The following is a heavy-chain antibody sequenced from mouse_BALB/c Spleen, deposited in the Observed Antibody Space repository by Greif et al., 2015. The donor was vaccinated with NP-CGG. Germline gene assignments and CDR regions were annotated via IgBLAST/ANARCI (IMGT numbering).Heavy chain of an antibody. Sequence: QVQLQQSGPELVKPGASVKISCKASGYTFTDYYINWVKQKPGQGLEWIGWIYPGSGNTKYNEKFKGKATLTEDTSSSTAYMQLSSLTSEDTAVYFCAGRTGTEAMDYWGQGTSVTVSS. J-gene: IGHJ4*01. V-gene: IGHV1-84*02. CDR3: AGRTGTEAMDY. CDR2: IYPGSGNT. D-gene: IGHD4-1*01. CDR1: GYTFTDYY.